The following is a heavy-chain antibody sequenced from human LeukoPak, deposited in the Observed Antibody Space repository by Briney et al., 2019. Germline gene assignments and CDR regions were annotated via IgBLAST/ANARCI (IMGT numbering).Heavy chain of an antibody. CDR2: IRQDRSDK. J-gene: IGHJ4*02. CDR1: GFTFSSYW. CDR3: TRDWEYARLSPIDY. Sequence: GGSLRLSCAGSGFTFSSYWMNWVRQAPGKGLEWVANIRQDRSDKRYVDSVRGRFTISKDNAQNSLYLQMESLRVEDTAVYYCTRDWEYARLSPIDYWGPGTLVTVSS. D-gene: IGHD2-8*01. V-gene: IGHV3-7*01.